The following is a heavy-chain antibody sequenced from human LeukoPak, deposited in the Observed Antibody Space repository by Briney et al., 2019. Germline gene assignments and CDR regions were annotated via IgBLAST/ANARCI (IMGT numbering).Heavy chain of an antibody. CDR3: TKARVRGAYGMDV. CDR2: IKSKTDGGTT. CDR1: GFTFSNYE. Sequence: PGGSLRLSCAASGFTFSNYEMNWVRQAPGKGLEWVGRIKSKTDGGTTDYAAPVKGRFTISRDDSKNTLYLQMNSLKTEDTAVYYCTKARVRGAYGMDVWGQGTTVTVSS. J-gene: IGHJ6*02. V-gene: IGHV3-15*01. D-gene: IGHD2-2*01.